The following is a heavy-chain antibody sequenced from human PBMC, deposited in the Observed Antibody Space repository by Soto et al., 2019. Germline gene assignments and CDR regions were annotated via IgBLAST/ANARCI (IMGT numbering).Heavy chain of an antibody. CDR2: INPNSGGT. D-gene: IGHD3-22*01. J-gene: IGHJ3*02. CDR3: ARGYYDSSGFGSFDI. CDR1: GYTFTGYY. Sequence: GASVKVSCKASGYTFTGYYMHWVRQAPGQGLEWKGWINPNSGGTNYAQKFQGWVTMTRDTSISTAYMELSRLRSDDTAVYYCARGYYDSSGFGSFDIWGQGTMVTVSS. V-gene: IGHV1-2*04.